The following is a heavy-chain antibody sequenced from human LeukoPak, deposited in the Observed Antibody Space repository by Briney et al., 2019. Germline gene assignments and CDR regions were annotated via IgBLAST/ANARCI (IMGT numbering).Heavy chain of an antibody. CDR1: GFTFSDYY. CDR3: ARDSVDTSMVLDY. D-gene: IGHD5-18*01. J-gene: IGHJ4*02. Sequence: GGSLRLPCAASGFTFSDYYMSWIRQAPGKGLEWVSYISSGSNNIYYADSVKGRFTISRDNAKNSLYLQMNSLRAEDTAVYYCARDSVDTSMVLDYWGQGTLVTVSS. CDR2: ISSGSNNI. V-gene: IGHV3-11*04.